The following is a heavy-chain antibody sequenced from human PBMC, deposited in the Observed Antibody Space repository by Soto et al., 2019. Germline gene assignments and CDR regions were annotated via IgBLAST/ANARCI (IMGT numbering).Heavy chain of an antibody. CDR1: GFTFSSYG. D-gene: IGHD2-15*01. CDR2: IWYDGSNK. Sequence: QVQLVESGGGVVQPGRSLRLSCAASGFTFSSYGMHWVRQAPGKGLEWVAVIWYDGSNKYYADSVKGRFTISRDNSKNTLYLQMNSLRAEDTAVYYCARQTFLGYCSGGSCYSNNRFDYWGQGTLVTVSS. J-gene: IGHJ4*02. V-gene: IGHV3-33*01. CDR3: ARQTFLGYCSGGSCYSNNRFDY.